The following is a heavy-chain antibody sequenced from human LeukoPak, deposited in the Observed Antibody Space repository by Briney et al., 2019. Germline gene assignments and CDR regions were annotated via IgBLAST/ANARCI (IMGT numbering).Heavy chain of an antibody. J-gene: IGHJ4*02. CDR1: GFTFSSYW. D-gene: IGHD2-21*02. Sequence: GGSLRLSCAASGFTFSSYWMHWVRQAPGKGLVWVSRINSDGSSTSYADSVKGRFTISRDNAKNTLYLQMNSLRAEDTAVYYCARGGGPGEVVTAIQTTQIDYWGQGTLVTVSS. CDR3: ARGGGPGEVVTAIQTTQIDY. V-gene: IGHV3-74*01. CDR2: INSDGSST.